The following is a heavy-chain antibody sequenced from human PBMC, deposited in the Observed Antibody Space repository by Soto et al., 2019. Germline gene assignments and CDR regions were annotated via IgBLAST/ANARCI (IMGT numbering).Heavy chain of an antibody. J-gene: IGHJ3*02. CDR1: GYSFTSYW. CDR3: ARSNVLLWFGELFSRTPGDSDAFDI. D-gene: IGHD3-10*01. Sequence: PGESLKISCKGSGYSFTSYWIGWVRQMPGKGLEWMGIIYPGDSDTRYSPSFQGQVTISADKSISTAYLQWSSLKASDTAMYYCARSNVLLWFGELFSRTPGDSDAFDIWGQGTMVTVSS. V-gene: IGHV5-51*01. CDR2: IYPGDSDT.